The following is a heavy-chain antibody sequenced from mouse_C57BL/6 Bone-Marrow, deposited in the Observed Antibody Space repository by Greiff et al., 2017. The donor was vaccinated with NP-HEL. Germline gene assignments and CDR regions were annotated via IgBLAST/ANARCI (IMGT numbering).Heavy chain of an antibody. CDR1: GFTFSDYY. CDR2: ISNGGGST. CDR3: ARQEGLSSPFAY. D-gene: IGHD1-1*01. J-gene: IGHJ3*01. V-gene: IGHV5-12*01. Sequence: DVKLVESGGGLVQPGGSLKLSCAASGFTFSDYYMYWVRQTPEKRLEWVAYISNGGGSTYYPDPVKGRFTISRDNAKNTLYLQRSRLKSEDTAMYYCARQEGLSSPFAYWGQGTLVTVSA.